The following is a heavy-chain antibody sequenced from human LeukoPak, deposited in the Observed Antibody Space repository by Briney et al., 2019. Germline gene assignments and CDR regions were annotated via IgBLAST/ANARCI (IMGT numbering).Heavy chain of an antibody. CDR1: GYIFTSYW. CDR3: ARQTGYYDILTGYHSPFDY. Sequence: GESLKISCKGSGYIFTSYWIGWVRQMPGKGLEWMGIIYPGDSDTRYSPSFQGQVTISADKSISTAYLQWSSLKASDTAMYYCARQTGYYDILTGYHSPFDYWGQGTLVTVSS. J-gene: IGHJ4*02. V-gene: IGHV5-51*01. CDR2: IYPGDSDT. D-gene: IGHD3-9*01.